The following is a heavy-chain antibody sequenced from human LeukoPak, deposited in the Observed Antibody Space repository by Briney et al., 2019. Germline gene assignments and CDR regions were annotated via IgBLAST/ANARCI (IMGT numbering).Heavy chain of an antibody. CDR2: INPNSGGT. Sequence: ASVKVSCTASGYTFTVYYMHWVRQAPGQGLEWMGWINPNSGGTNYAQKFQGRVTMTRDTSISTAYMELSRLRSDDTAVYYCARAVDYDYVWGSYRYDYWGQGTLVTVSS. D-gene: IGHD3-16*02. J-gene: IGHJ4*02. V-gene: IGHV1-2*02. CDR1: GYTFTVYY. CDR3: ARAVDYDYVWGSYRYDY.